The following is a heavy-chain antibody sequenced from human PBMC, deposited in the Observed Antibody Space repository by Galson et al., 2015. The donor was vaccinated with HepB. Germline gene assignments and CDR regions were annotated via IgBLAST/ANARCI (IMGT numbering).Heavy chain of an antibody. CDR3: ARGAGDSPRSLDY. D-gene: IGHD3-10*01. CDR1: GYTFNSYG. Sequence: SVKVSCKASGYTFNSYGINWVRQAPGQGLEWMGWISAYNGKRTSAQKFHGRVTMTTETSTNTAYLELTSLTSDDTAVYYCARGAGDSPRSLDYWGQGSLVTVSS. J-gene: IGHJ4*02. V-gene: IGHV1-18*01. CDR2: ISAYNGKR.